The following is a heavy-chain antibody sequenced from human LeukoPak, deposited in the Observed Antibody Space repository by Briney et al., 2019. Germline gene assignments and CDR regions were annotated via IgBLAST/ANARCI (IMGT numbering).Heavy chain of an antibody. D-gene: IGHD4-17*01. CDR2: ISTSGTTT. J-gene: IGHJ6*02. CDR1: GFTFSSYS. Sequence: GGSLRLSCAASGFTFSSYSMNWVRQAPGKGLEWVSYISTSGTTTYYADSVKGRFTISRDNAKNSLFLQMDGLRAEDTAVYYCASSGSTVTRGMDVWGQGTTVTVSS. V-gene: IGHV3-48*04. CDR3: ASSGSTVTRGMDV.